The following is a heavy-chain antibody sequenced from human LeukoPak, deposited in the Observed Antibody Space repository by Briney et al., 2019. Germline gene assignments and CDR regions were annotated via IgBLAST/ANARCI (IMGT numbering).Heavy chain of an antibody. D-gene: IGHD1-14*01. CDR1: GYTFTSYD. J-gene: IGHJ6*03. V-gene: IGHV1-8*01. Sequence: ASVKVSCKASGYTFTSYDINWVRQATGQGLEWMGWMNPNSGNTGYAQKFQGRVTMTRNTSISTAYMELSSLRAEDTAVDYCARASKINPYYYYYMDLWGKGTTVTVSS. CDR3: ARASKINPYYYYYMDL. CDR2: MNPNSGNT.